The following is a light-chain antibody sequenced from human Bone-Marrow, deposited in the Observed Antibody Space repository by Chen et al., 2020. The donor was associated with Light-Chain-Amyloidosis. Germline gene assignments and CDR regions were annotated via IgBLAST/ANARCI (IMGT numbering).Light chain of an antibody. V-gene: IGKV3-20*01. CDR2: GSS. J-gene: IGKJ4*01. Sequence: EIVLTQSPGTLSLSPGEGANFSCRASQTISSNYLTCYQQKFGQAPRLLIYGSSSRATGIPDRFTGSGSGTDFTLTINRLEPEDFAMYYCQQYGTSPLTFGGGTKVEIK. CDR1: QTISSNY. CDR3: QQYGTSPLT.